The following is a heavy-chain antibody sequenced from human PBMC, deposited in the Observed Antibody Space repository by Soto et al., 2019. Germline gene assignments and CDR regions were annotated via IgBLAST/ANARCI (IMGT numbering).Heavy chain of an antibody. D-gene: IGHD2-15*01. Sequence: PGGSLRLSCAASGFTFSSYAMSWVRQAPGKGLEWVSAISGSGGSTYYADSVKGRFTISRDNSKNTLYLQMNSLRAEDTAVYYCAKMLVVVVAATAEDFQHWGQGTLVTVSS. CDR1: GFTFSSYA. CDR3: AKMLVVVVAATAEDFQH. J-gene: IGHJ1*01. V-gene: IGHV3-23*01. CDR2: ISGSGGST.